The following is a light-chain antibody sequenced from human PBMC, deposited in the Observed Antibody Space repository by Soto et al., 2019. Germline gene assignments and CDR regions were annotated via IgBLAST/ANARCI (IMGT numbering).Light chain of an antibody. V-gene: IGKV1-5*01. CDR3: QQYNSYPWT. CDR2: DVS. J-gene: IGKJ1*01. CDR1: QSIGDS. Sequence: DIQMTQSPSTLSASVGDRVTMAFRASQSIGDSLACYQQKPGKAPYLLISDVSSLERGVPPRFSGSGSGTEFTLTITSLQPDDFATHYCQQYNSYPWTFGQGTKVDIK.